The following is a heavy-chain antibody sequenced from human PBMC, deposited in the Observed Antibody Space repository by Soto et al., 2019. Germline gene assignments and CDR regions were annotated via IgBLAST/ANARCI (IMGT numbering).Heavy chain of an antibody. Sequence: EVQLLESGGGLVQPGGSLILSCAASGYTFSNHAMSWFRQAPGKGLEWVSAMGPSGTTTYYADSVEGRFTISRDTSRNTLYLQMYSLRAEDTALYYCTKGSFLRGEEIYWGQGALVTVSS. V-gene: IGHV3-23*01. CDR2: MGPSGTTT. CDR3: TKGSFLRGEEIY. J-gene: IGHJ4*02. D-gene: IGHD3-3*01. CDR1: GYTFSNHA.